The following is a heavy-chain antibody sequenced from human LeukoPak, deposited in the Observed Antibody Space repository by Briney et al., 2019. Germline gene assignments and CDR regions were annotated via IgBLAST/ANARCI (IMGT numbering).Heavy chain of an antibody. V-gene: IGHV4-34*01. J-gene: IGHJ4*02. Sequence: SETLSLTCAVYGGSFSGYYWSWIRQPPGKELEWIGEINHSGSTNYNPSLKSRVTISVDTSKNQFSLKLSSVTAADTAVYYCARARGYSYGRIDYWGQGTLVTVSS. CDR1: GGSFSGYY. CDR2: INHSGST. CDR3: ARARGYSYGRIDY. D-gene: IGHD5-18*01.